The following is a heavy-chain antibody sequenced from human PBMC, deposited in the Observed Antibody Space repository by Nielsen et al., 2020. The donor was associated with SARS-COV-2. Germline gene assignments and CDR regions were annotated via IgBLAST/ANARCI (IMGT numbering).Heavy chain of an antibody. D-gene: IGHD6-6*01. CDR3: ARDFGSSSSLDY. CDR2: MSYDARNK. CDR1: SFTFSRYA. Sequence: GESLKISCAASSFTFSRYAMHWVRQAPGKGLEWVAVMSYDARNKYYADSVKGRFTISRDNSKNTLSLRMNSLRAEDTAVYYCARDFGSSSSLDYWGQGTLVTVSS. J-gene: IGHJ4*02. V-gene: IGHV3-30*04.